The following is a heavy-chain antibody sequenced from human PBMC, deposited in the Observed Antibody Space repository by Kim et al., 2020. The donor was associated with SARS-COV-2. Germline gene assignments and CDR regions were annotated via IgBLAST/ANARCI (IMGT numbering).Heavy chain of an antibody. Sequence: IYYAASVKGRVTISRDTARNSLYLQMNSLRAEDTAVYYCARGGYSSSSDYWGQGTLVTVSS. D-gene: IGHD6-13*01. V-gene: IGHV3-48*04. CDR3: ARGGYSSSSDY. CDR2: I. J-gene: IGHJ4*02.